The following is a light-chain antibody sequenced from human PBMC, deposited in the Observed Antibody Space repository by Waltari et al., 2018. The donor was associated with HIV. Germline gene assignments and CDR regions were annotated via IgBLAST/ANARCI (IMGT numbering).Light chain of an antibody. CDR3: QQYSRFPVT. J-gene: IGKJ2*01. CDR2: KAS. Sequence: DIQITPSPSTLSAPIGDRVPITCQASQSITNFLACYQQKPGRAPNLLISKASILQSGVPSNFSGSGSGTHFTLTISGLRLDDFATYYCQQYSRFPVTFGQGTKL. V-gene: IGKV1-5*03. CDR1: QSITNF.